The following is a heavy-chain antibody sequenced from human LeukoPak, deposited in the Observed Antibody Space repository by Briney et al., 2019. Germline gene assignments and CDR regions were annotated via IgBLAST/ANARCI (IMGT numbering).Heavy chain of an antibody. J-gene: IGHJ4*02. V-gene: IGHV4-31*03. Sequence: SQTLSLTCTVSGGSISSGGYYWSWIRQHPGKGLEWIGYIYYSGSTYYNPSLKSRVTISVDTSKNQFSLKLSSVTAADTAVHYCARLFWSGYYYFDYWGQGTLVTVSS. CDR3: ARLFWSGYYYFDY. D-gene: IGHD3-3*01. CDR1: GGSISSGGYY. CDR2: IYYSGST.